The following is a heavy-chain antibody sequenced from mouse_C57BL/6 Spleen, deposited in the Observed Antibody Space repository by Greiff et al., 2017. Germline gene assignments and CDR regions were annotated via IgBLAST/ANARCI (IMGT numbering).Heavy chain of an antibody. Sequence: EVQLQQSGPELVKPGASVKISCKASGYSFTGYYMNWVKQSPEKSLEWIGEINPSTGGTTYNQKFKAKATLTVDKSSSTAYMQLKSLTSEDSAVYDCALYYYGSSYEAWFAYWGQGTLVTVSA. CDR2: INPSTGGT. CDR3: ALYYYGSSYEAWFAY. D-gene: IGHD1-1*01. V-gene: IGHV1-42*01. CDR1: GYSFTGYY. J-gene: IGHJ3*01.